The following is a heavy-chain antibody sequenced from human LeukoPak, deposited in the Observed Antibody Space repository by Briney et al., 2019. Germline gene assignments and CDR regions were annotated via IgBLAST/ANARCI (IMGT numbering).Heavy chain of an antibody. CDR2: IGPSGTSI. J-gene: IGHJ6*03. Sequence: GGSLRLSCAASGFTFSSYAMNWVRQAPGRGLEWVSYIGPSGTSIYYADSVKGRFTISRDNSKNTLYLQVNSLRAEDTALYYCAKDDVPAFGTGYMDAWGKGTTVIVSS. CDR3: AKDDVPAFGTGYMDA. CDR1: GFTFSSYA. D-gene: IGHD2-2*01. V-gene: IGHV3-48*01.